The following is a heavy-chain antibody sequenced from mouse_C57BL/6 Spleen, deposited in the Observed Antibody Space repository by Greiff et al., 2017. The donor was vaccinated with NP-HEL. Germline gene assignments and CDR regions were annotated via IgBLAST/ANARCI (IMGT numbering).Heavy chain of an antibody. CDR1: GYSITSGYY. CDR2: ISYDGSN. V-gene: IGHV3-6*01. D-gene: IGHD1-1*01. J-gene: IGHJ1*03. CDR3: ARDMGGSSLYWYFDV. Sequence: EVQLQQSGPGLVKPSQSLSLTCSVTGYSITSGYYWNWIRQFPGNKLEWMGYISYDGSNNYNPSLKNRISITRDTSKNQFFLKLNSVTTEDTATYYCARDMGGSSLYWYFDVWGTGTTVTVSS.